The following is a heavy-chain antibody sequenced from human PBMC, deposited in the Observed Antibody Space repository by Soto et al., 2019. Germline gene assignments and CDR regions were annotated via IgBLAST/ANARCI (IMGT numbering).Heavy chain of an antibody. CDR3: ARARGPSSGYYPYWFDP. Sequence: QVQLVQSGAEVKKPGSSVKVSCKASGGTFSSYAITWVRQAPGQGLEWMGGIIPIFGTANYAQKFQGRVTMTAHASTSTAYMELSSLRSEDTAVYYCARARGPSSGYYPYWFDPWGQGTLVTVSS. V-gene: IGHV1-69*12. CDR1: GGTFSSYA. D-gene: IGHD3-22*01. J-gene: IGHJ5*02. CDR2: IIPIFGTA.